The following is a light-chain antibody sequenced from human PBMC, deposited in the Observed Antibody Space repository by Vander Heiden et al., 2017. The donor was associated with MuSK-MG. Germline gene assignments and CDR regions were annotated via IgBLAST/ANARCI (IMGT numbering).Light chain of an antibody. CDR3: QQYGGSPLWT. Sequence: EIVLTQSPGTLSLSSGERATLPCRASQSVSSSYLAWYQLKPGQAPRLLVHGASNRATGIPDRFSGSGSGTDFTLTISRLEPEDFAVYYCQQYGGSPLWTFGQGTKVEIK. V-gene: IGKV3-20*01. J-gene: IGKJ1*01. CDR2: GAS. CDR1: QSVSSSY.